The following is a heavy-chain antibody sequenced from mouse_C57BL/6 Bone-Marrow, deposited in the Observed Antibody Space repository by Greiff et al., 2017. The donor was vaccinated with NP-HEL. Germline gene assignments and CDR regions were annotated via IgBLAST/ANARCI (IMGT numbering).Heavy chain of an antibody. CDR2: ISSGGSYT. J-gene: IGHJ2*01. V-gene: IGHV5-6*01. CDR1: GFTFSSYG. D-gene: IGHD1-1*01. Sequence: EVKLVESGGDLVKPGGSLKLSCAASGFTFSSYGMSWVRQTPDKRLEWVATISSGGSYTYYPDSVKGRFTISRDNAKHTLYLLMSSLKSEDTAMNYCASHQLRYPDYWGQGTTLTVSS. CDR3: ASHQLRYPDY.